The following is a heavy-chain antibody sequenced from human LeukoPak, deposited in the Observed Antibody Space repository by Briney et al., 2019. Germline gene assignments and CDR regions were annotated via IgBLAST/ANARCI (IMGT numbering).Heavy chain of an antibody. J-gene: IGHJ4*02. CDR2: ISWNSGSI. V-gene: IGHV3-9*01. CDR1: GFTFDDYA. Sequence: GGSLRLSCAASGFTFDDYAMHWVRQAPGKGLEWVSGISWNSGSIGYADSVKGRFTISRDNSKNTLYLQMNSLRAEDTAVYYCAKDFTEAGDYESDYWGQGTLVTVSS. CDR3: AKDFTEAGDYESDY. D-gene: IGHD4-17*01.